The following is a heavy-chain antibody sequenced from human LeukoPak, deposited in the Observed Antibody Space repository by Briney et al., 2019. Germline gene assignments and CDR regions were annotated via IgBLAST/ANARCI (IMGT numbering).Heavy chain of an antibody. D-gene: IGHD5-18*01. V-gene: IGHV3-11*03. CDR1: GFTFSDYY. CDR2: ISSSSSDT. CDR3: AGGYGTFPY. Sequence: GGSLRLSCAASGFTFSDYYMTWIRQAPGKGLEWVSYISSSSSDTNYVDSVKGRFTVSRDNAKNSLYLQMNSLRAEDTAVYYCAGGYGTFPYWGQGTLVTVPS. J-gene: IGHJ4*02.